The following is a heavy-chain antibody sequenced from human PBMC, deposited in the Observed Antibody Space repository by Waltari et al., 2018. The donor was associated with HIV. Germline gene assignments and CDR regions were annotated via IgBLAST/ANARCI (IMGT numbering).Heavy chain of an antibody. V-gene: IGHV4-59*13. Sequence: QVQLRESGPGLVKPSETLSLTCSLSGGSISDYYWSWIRQSPGKALEWIGYIFHGGSANYNPSLKSRVTMSVDTAKNQFSLKMISVTAADTAVYYCARGNDVIGNWFDPWGRGTRVIVSS. D-gene: IGHD3-10*01. J-gene: IGHJ5*02. CDR3: ARGNDVIGNWFDP. CDR1: GGSISDYY. CDR2: IFHGGSA.